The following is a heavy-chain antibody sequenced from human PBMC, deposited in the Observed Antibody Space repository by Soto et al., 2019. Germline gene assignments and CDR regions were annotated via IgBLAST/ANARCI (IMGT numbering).Heavy chain of an antibody. CDR3: VSFVNYYYDGVDV. CDR2: ISYSGST. J-gene: IGHJ6*02. V-gene: IGHV4-31*03. D-gene: IGHD2-21*01. CDR1: GVSVSSAGYY. Sequence: QVQLQESGPGLVKPSQTLSLTCTVSGVSVSSAGYYWTWIRQPPGKGLEWMGYISYSGSTYYNPSLKSRIPISLGTSKSQFSLKLTSVTAADTAVYYCVSFVNYYYDGVDVWGQSTTVTVS.